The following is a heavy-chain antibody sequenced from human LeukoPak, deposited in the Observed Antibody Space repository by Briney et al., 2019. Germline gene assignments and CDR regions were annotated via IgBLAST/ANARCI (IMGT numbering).Heavy chain of an antibody. V-gene: IGHV3-73*01. D-gene: IGHD2-15*01. J-gene: IGHJ4*02. CDR3: TTLLGYCSGGSCYPDDY. CDR1: GFTFSGSA. CDR2: IRSKANSYAT. Sequence: GGSLRLSCAASGFTFSGSAMHWVRQASGKGLEWVGRIRSKANSYATAYAASVKGRFTISRDDSKNTAYLQMNSLKTEDTAVYYCTTLLGYCSGGSCYPDDYWGQGTLLTVSS.